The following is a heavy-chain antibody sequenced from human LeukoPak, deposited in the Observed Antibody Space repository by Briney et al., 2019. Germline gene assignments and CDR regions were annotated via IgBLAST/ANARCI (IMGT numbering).Heavy chain of an antibody. CDR1: GDSISSGGHY. Sequence: SETLSLTCTVSGDSISSGGHYWSWIRQHPGKGLEWIGYMYYSGNTYYNPSLKSRVTISVDTSKNQFSLTLSSVTAADTAVYYCARGGQWLAPGPDFWGQETLVTVSS. J-gene: IGHJ4*02. CDR3: ARGGQWLAPGPDF. CDR2: MYYSGNT. V-gene: IGHV4-31*03. D-gene: IGHD6-19*01.